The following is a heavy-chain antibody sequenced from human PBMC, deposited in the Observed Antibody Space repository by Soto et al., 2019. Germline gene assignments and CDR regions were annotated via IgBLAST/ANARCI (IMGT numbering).Heavy chain of an antibody. D-gene: IGHD2-8*02. V-gene: IGHV3-30*03. CDR3: TGQIASGH. J-gene: IGHJ4*02. Sequence: QVQLVESGGIVVQPGRSLRLSCVASGFTFSNSGMHWVRQAPGKGLEWVAVISFDGKTQFYADSVKGRFSISRDNSKNTLYLDMNSLGADDAAVYYCTGQIASGHWGQGTLVTVSS. CDR2: ISFDGKTQ. CDR1: GFTFSNSG.